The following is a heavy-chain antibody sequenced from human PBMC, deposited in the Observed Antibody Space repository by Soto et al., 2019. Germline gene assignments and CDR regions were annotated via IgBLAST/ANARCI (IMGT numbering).Heavy chain of an antibody. CDR1: GFTFSGYA. Sequence: RLSCAASGFTFSGYAMTWVRQAPGKGLEWVSGISGSGANIYYADSVKGRFTISRDNSKNTLYLQMNSLRAEDTAVYSCARRTSYGSGSYMSYYYCLDVWGQRTTVTVSS. V-gene: IGHV3-23*01. CDR2: ISGSGANI. D-gene: IGHD3-10*01. CDR3: ARRTSYGSGSYMSYYYCLDV. J-gene: IGHJ6*02.